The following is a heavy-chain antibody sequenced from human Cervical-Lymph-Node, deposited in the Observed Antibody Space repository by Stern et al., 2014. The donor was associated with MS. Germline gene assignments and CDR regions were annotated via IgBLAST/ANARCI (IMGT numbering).Heavy chain of an antibody. Sequence: EDQLVESGGGLVQPGGSLRLSCAASGFTFSSYAMGWVRQVPGKGLEWVSATSGSGGSTYYADSVKGRFTISRDNSKNTLYLQMNSLRAEDTAVYYCAKGPQYFYDSSDYFDSWGQGTPVTVSS. V-gene: IGHV3-23*04. D-gene: IGHD3-22*01. CDR3: AKGPQYFYDSSDYFDS. CDR1: GFTFSSYA. J-gene: IGHJ4*02. CDR2: TSGSGGST.